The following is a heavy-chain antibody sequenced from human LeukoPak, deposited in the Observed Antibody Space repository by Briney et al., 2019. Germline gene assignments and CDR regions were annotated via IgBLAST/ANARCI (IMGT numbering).Heavy chain of an antibody. CDR1: GGSISSYY. J-gene: IGHJ3*02. Sequence: PSETLSLTCTVSGGSISSYYWSWIRQPAGKGLEWIGRIYISGSGSTNYNPSLKSRVTMSVDTSKNQFSLMLSSVTAADTAVYYCARQERWLHRKSAFDIWGQGTMVTVSS. D-gene: IGHD5-24*01. CDR2: IYISGSGST. V-gene: IGHV4-4*07. CDR3: ARQERWLHRKSAFDI.